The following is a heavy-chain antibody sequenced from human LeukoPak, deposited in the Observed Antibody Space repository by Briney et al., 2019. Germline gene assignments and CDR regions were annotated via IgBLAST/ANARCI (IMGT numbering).Heavy chain of an antibody. CDR2: IYSGGST. CDR3: ARALIRRDGYNYFAFDI. J-gene: IGHJ3*02. V-gene: IGHV4-4*07. Sequence: SETLSLTCIVSGDSINTYYWSWIRQPAGKGLEWIGRIYSGGSTNYNPSLKSRVTISGDTSGKQFSLKLNSVTAADTAVYYCARALIRRDGYNYFAFDIWGQGTMVTVSS. D-gene: IGHD5-24*01. CDR1: GDSINTYY.